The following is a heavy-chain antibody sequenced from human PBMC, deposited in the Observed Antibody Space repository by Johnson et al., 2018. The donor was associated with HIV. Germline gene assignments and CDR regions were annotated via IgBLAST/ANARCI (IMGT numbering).Heavy chain of an antibody. Sequence: VQLVESGGGVVQPGRSLRLSCAASGFTFSSYGMHWVRQAPAKGLEWVSAISGSGGSTYYADSVKGRFTISRDNSKNTLYLQMNSLRAEDTAVYYCARYSSGWQGLDAFDIWGQGTMVTVSS. V-gene: IGHV3-23*04. J-gene: IGHJ3*02. CDR2: ISGSGGST. CDR3: ARYSSGWQGLDAFDI. CDR1: GFTFSSYG. D-gene: IGHD6-19*01.